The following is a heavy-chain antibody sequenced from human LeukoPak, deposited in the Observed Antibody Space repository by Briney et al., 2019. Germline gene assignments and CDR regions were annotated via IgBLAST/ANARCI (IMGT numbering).Heavy chain of an antibody. Sequence: GGSLRLSCAASGFTFRSYEMSWVRQAPGKGLEWVSYISSSGSTIYYADSVKGRFTISRDNAKNSLYLQMNSLRAEDTAVYYCARSPYSSTWYIDYWGQGTLVTVSS. CDR1: GFTFRSYE. J-gene: IGHJ4*02. D-gene: IGHD6-13*01. CDR3: ARSPYSSTWYIDY. CDR2: ISSSGSTI. V-gene: IGHV3-48*03.